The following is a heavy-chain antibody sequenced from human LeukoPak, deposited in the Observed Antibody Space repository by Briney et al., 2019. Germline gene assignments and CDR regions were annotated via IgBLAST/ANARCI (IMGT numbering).Heavy chain of an antibody. CDR2: IWYDGSKQ. J-gene: IGHJ4*02. CDR3: ARDWADSGSDY. V-gene: IGHV3-33*01. CDR1: GFTFSSFG. Sequence: GGSLRLSCAASGFTFSSFGIHWVRQAPGKGLEWVALIWYDGSKQYYADSVKGRFTISRDNSKSTVYLQMNSLRAEDTAVYFCARDWADSGSDYWGQGTLVIVFS. D-gene: IGHD5-12*01.